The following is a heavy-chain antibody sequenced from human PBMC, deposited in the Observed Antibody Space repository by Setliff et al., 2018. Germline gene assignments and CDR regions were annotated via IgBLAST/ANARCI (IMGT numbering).Heavy chain of an antibody. D-gene: IGHD5-18*01. V-gene: IGHV1-8*03. J-gene: IGHJ4*02. CDR3: ARAIDTGQIWSQYYFDY. CDR2: MNPNSGNT. CDR1: GYTFTSYD. Sequence: ASVKVSCKASGYTFTSYDINWVRQATGQGLESMGWMNPNSGNTGYAQKFQGRVTITTDEFTSTVYMELSSLRSEDTAVYYCARAIDTGQIWSQYYFDYWGQGTLVTVSS.